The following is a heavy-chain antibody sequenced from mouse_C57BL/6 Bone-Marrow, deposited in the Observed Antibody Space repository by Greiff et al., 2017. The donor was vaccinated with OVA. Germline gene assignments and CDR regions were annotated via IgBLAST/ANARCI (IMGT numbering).Heavy chain of an antibody. V-gene: IGHV1-80*01. CDR3: ARRGVGPYYFDY. CDR2: IYPGDGDP. CDR1: GYAFSSYW. J-gene: IGHJ2*01. Sequence: QVQLQQSGAELVKPGASVKISCKASGYAFSSYWMNWVKQRPGKGLEWIGQIYPGDGDPNYNGKFKGKATLNADKSSSTAYMLLSSLTSEDSAVDIWARRGVGPYYFDYWGQGTTLTVSS.